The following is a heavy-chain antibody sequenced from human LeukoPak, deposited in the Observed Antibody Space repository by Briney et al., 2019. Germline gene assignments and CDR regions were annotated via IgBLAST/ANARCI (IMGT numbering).Heavy chain of an antibody. Sequence: GASVKVSCKASGYTFTSYDINWVRQASGQGLEWMGWINPNSGNTGFTQKFQGSVTVTRSTSISTAYMELSSLTSDDTAVYYCARTSTGTRGGYDVWGQGTLVTVSS. CDR3: ARTSTGTRGGYDV. J-gene: IGHJ4*02. V-gene: IGHV1-8*01. D-gene: IGHD1-1*01. CDR1: GYTFTSYD. CDR2: INPNSGNT.